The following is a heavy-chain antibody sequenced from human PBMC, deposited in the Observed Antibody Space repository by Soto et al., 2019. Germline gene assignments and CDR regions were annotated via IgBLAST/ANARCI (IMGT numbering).Heavy chain of an antibody. CDR3: AIAFSSGWAFDY. J-gene: IGHJ4*02. Sequence: EVQLVESGGGLVQPGGSLRLSCAASGFTFSSYEMNWVRQAPGKGLEWVSYISSSGSTIYYADSVKGRFTISRDNAKNSLYLQMNSLRAEDTAVYYCAIAFSSGWAFDYWGQGTLVTVSS. CDR1: GFTFSSYE. CDR2: ISSSGSTI. V-gene: IGHV3-48*03. D-gene: IGHD6-19*01.